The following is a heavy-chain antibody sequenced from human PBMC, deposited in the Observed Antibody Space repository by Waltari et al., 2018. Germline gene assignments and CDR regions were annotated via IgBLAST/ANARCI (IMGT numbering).Heavy chain of an antibody. D-gene: IGHD2-15*01. V-gene: IGHV4-30-2*01. CDR3: ARGPRSFRYYFDY. CDR2: IYHSGST. Sequence: QLQLQESGSGLVKPSQTLSLTCAVSGGSIRSGGYSWSWIRQPPGKGLEWIGYIYHSGSTYYNPSLKSRVTISVDRSKNQFSLKLSSVTAADTAVYYCARGPRSFRYYFDYWGQGTLVTVSS. J-gene: IGHJ4*02. CDR1: GGSIRSGGYS.